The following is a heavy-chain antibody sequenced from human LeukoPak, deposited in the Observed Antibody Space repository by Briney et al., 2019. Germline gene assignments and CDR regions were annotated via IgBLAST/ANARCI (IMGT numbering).Heavy chain of an antibody. Sequence: SETLSLTCTVSGGSISSGDYYWSWIRQPPGTGLEWIGYIYYSGSTYYNPSLKSRVTISVDTSKNQFSLKLSSVTAADTAVYYCARDVDPHNWFDPWGQGTLVTVSS. CDR3: ARDVDPHNWFDP. CDR2: IYYSGST. D-gene: IGHD2-15*01. V-gene: IGHV4-30-4*01. J-gene: IGHJ5*02. CDR1: GGSISSGDYY.